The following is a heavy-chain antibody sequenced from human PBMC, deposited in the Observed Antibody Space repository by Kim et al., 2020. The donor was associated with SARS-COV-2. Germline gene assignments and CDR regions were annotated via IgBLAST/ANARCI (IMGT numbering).Heavy chain of an antibody. CDR1: GFTFSDYY. Sequence: GGSLRLSCAASGFTFSDYYMSWIRQAPGKGLEWVSYISSSSSYTNYADSVKGRFTISRDNAKNSLYLQMNSLRAEDTAVYYCARDERQLERWPWDYYYYGMDVWGQGTTVTVSS. D-gene: IGHD1-1*01. J-gene: IGHJ6*02. CDR2: ISSSSSYT. CDR3: ARDERQLERWPWDYYYYGMDV. V-gene: IGHV3-11*06.